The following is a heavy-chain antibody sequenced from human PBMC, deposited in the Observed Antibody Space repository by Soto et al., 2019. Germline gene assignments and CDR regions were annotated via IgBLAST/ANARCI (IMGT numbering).Heavy chain of an antibody. CDR1: GGSVSSGSYY. D-gene: IGHD3-3*01. CDR3: AREVRDFWSGYWYYGMDV. CDR2: IYYSGST. V-gene: IGHV4-61*01. Sequence: SETLSLTCTVSGGSVSSGSYYWSWIRQPPGKGLEWIGYIYYSGSTNYNPSLKSRVTISVDTSKNQFSLKPSSVTAADTAVYYCAREVRDFWSGYWYYGMDVWGQGTTVTVSS. J-gene: IGHJ6*02.